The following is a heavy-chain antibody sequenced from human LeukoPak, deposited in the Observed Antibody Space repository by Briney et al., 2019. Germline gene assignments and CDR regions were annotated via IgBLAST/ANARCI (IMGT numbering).Heavy chain of an antibody. D-gene: IGHD3-9*01. CDR3: ARSPHILTGENFDY. V-gene: IGHV1-2*02. Sequence: ASVKVSCKTSGYTFTGYYMHWVRQAPGQGLEWMGWINPNSGGTNYAQKFQDRVSMTRDTSISTAYMHLSRLRSDGTAVYYCARSPHILTGENFDYWGQGTLLTVSS. CDR1: GYTFTGYY. J-gene: IGHJ4*02. CDR2: INPNSGGT.